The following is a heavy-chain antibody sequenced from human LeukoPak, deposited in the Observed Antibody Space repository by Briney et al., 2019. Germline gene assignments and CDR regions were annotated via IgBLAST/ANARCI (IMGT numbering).Heavy chain of an antibody. CDR2: IYTSGST. J-gene: IGHJ4*02. CDR1: GGSISSYY. V-gene: IGHV4-4*07. D-gene: IGHD4-17*01. CDR3: ARDQVDGAIDYVTS. Sequence: PSGTLSLTCTVSGGSISSYYWSWIRQPAGKGLEWIGRIYTSGSTNYNPSLKSRVTMSVDTSKNQFSLKVSSVTAADTAVYYCARDQVDGAIDYVTSWGQGTLVTVSS.